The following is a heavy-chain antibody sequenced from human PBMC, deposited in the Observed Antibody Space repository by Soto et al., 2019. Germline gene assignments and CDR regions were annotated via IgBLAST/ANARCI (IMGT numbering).Heavy chain of an antibody. CDR2: IIPIFGTA. CDR1: VGTFSNYA. D-gene: IGHD3-22*01. CDR3: GYYYHSSGYYYPIDY. V-gene: IGHV1-69*13. Sequence: SVKVSFKASVGTFSNYAIRLVRQAPGQGLEWMGGIIPIFGTANYAQKFQGRVTITADESTSTAYMELSSLRSEDTAVYYCGYYYHSSGYYYPIDYWGQGTLVTVPQ. J-gene: IGHJ4*02.